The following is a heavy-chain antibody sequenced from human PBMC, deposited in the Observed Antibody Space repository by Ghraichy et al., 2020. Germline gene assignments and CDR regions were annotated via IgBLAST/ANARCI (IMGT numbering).Heavy chain of an antibody. CDR3: AREWRGGKHRIDY. Sequence: GESLNISCAASGFTFSSYWMSWVRQAPGKGLEWVANIKQDGSEKYYVDSVKGRFTISRDNAKNSLYLQMNSLRAEDTAVYYCAREWRGGKHRIDYWGQGTLVTVSS. CDR2: IKQDGSEK. CDR1: GFTFSSYW. V-gene: IGHV3-7*01. J-gene: IGHJ4*02. D-gene: IGHD4-23*01.